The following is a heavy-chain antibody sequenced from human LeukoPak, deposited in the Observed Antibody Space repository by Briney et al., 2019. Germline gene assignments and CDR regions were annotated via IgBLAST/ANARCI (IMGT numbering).Heavy chain of an antibody. V-gene: IGHV3-49*04. D-gene: IGHD5-24*01. J-gene: IGHJ3*02. Sequence: GGSLRLSCTASGFTFGDHAMSWVRQAPGKGLEWVGFIRSKAYGGTTEYAASVKGRFTISRDDSKSIAYLQMNSLKTEDTAVYYCTREGMSKLMATMDAFDIWGQGTMVTVSS. CDR3: TREGMSKLMATMDAFDI. CDR2: IRSKAYGGTT. CDR1: GFTFGDHA.